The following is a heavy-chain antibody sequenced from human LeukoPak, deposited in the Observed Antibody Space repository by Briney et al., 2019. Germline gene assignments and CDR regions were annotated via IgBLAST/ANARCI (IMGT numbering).Heavy chain of an antibody. Sequence: ASVKVSCKASGYTFTSYGISWVRQAPGQGLEWMGRIIPILGIANYAQKFQGRVTITADKSTSTAYMELSSLRSEDTAVYYCARIFSSAGAAGSATLGRATDYWGQGTLVTVSS. CDR2: IIPILGIA. D-gene: IGHD3-10*01. V-gene: IGHV1-69*04. CDR3: ARIFSSAGAAGSATLGRATDY. J-gene: IGHJ4*02. CDR1: GYTFTSYG.